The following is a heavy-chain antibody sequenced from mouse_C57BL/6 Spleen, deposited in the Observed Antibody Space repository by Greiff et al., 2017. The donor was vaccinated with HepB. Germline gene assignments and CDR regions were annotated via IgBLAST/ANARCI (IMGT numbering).Heavy chain of an antibody. CDR3: ARRNYYGSSLYYFDY. CDR1: GYTFTDYN. V-gene: IGHV1-18*01. D-gene: IGHD1-1*01. Sequence: VQLQQSGPELVKPGASVKIPCKASGYTFTDYNMDWVKQSHGKSLEWIGDINPNNGGTIYNQKFKGKATLTVDKSSSTAYMELRSLTSEDTAVYYCARRNYYGSSLYYFDYWGQGTTLTVSS. J-gene: IGHJ2*01. CDR2: INPNNGGT.